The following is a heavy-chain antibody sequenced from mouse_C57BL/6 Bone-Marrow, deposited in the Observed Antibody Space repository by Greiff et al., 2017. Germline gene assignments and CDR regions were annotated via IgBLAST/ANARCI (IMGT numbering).Heavy chain of an antibody. V-gene: IGHV1-59*01. CDR2: IDPSDSYT. D-gene: IGHD2-4*01. Sequence: QVQLQQPGAELVRPGTSVKLSCKASGYTFTSYWMHWVKQRPGQGLEWIGVIDPSDSYTNYNQKFKGKATLTVDTSSSTAYMQLSSLTSEDSAVYYCARSGGLPYAMDYWGQGTSVTVSS. J-gene: IGHJ4*01. CDR1: GYTFTSYW. CDR3: ARSGGLPYAMDY.